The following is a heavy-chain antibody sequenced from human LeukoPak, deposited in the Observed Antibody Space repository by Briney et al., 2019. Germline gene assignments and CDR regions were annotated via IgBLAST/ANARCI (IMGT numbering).Heavy chain of an antibody. CDR2: ITADNFNT. Sequence: ASVKVSCKASGYTFNSYPLTWVRQAPGVGFEWVGWITADNFNTNYAQKFQGRVTLTKETSTNTAYMEMRSLMSDDTAVYYCARVRTPIVVVAPPDALDVWGQGTAVTVSS. CDR1: GYTFNSYP. V-gene: IGHV1-18*01. CDR3: ARVRTPIVVVAPPDALDV. J-gene: IGHJ3*01. D-gene: IGHD2-15*01.